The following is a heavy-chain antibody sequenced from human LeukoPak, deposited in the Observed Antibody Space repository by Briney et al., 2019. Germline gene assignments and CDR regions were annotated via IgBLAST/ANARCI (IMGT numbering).Heavy chain of an antibody. CDR3: ARDRTEYQLPFDY. D-gene: IGHD2-2*01. CDR1: GFTFDDYA. J-gene: IGHJ4*02. Sequence: PGGSLRLSCAASGFTFDDYAMHWVRQAPGKGLEWVSGISWNSGSIGYADSVKGRFTISRDNAKNSLYLQMNSLRAEDTAVYYCARDRTEYQLPFDYWGQGTLVTVSS. V-gene: IGHV3-9*01. CDR2: ISWNSGSI.